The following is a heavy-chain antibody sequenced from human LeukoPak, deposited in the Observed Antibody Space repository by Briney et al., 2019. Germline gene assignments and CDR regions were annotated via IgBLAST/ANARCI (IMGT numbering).Heavy chain of an antibody. J-gene: IGHJ4*02. Sequence: SVKVSCKASGGTFSSYAISWVRQAPGQGLEWMGRIIPILGIANYAQKFQGRVTITADKSTSTAYMELSSLRSEDTAVYYCAIYGSGSYWRDFDYWGQGTLVTVSS. CDR3: AIYGSGSYWRDFDY. D-gene: IGHD3-10*01. CDR2: IIPILGIA. CDR1: GGTFSSYA. V-gene: IGHV1-69*04.